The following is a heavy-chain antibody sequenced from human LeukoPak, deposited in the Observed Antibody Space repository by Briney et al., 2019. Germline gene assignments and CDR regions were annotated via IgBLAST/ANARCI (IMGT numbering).Heavy chain of an antibody. CDR2: ISGGGGGT. V-gene: IGHV3-23*01. Sequence: GGSLRLSCAASGFTFSSYAMSWVRQAPGKGLEWVSAISGGGGGTYYADSVKGRFTISRDNSKNTLYLQMNSLRAEDTAVYYCAKGHYSGSYFYLDYWGQGTLVTVYS. CDR3: AKGHYSGSYFYLDY. CDR1: GFTFSSYA. J-gene: IGHJ4*02. D-gene: IGHD1-26*01.